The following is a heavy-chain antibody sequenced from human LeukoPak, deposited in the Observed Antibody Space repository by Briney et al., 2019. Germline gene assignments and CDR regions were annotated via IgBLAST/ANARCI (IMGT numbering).Heavy chain of an antibody. CDR2: IYYSGST. CDR3: ARHTRWYCSSTSCYNDAFDI. D-gene: IGHD2-2*02. Sequence: SETLSLTCTVSGGSISSSSYYWGWIRQPPGKGLEWIGSIYYSGSTYYNPSLKSRVTISVDTSKNQFSLKLSSVTAADTAVYYCARHTRWYCSSTSCYNDAFDIWGQGTMVTVSS. CDR1: GGSISSSSYY. J-gene: IGHJ3*02. V-gene: IGHV4-39*01.